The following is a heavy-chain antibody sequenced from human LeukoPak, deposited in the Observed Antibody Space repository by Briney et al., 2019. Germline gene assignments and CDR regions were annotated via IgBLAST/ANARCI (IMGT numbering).Heavy chain of an antibody. CDR1: GGSINNYY. Sequence: SETLSLTCTVSGGSINNYYWSWVRQPPGAGLEWLAYIYYTGSTNYNPSLKTRLIISVDTSKNQFSLRLNSMTAADTAVYYCARFSQYYDSPTHYLDYRGQGILVTVSS. J-gene: IGHJ4*02. V-gene: IGHV4-59*08. D-gene: IGHD2/OR15-2a*01. CDR3: ARFSQYYDSPTHYLDY. CDR2: IYYTGST.